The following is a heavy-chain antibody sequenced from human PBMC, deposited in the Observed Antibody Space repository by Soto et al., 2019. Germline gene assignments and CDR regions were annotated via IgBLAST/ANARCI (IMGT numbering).Heavy chain of an antibody. D-gene: IGHD3-10*01. CDR2: IKQDGSEK. Sequence: EVQLVESGGGLVQPGGSLRLSCAASGFTFSSYWMSWVRQAPGKGLEWVANIKQDGSEKYYVDSVKGRFTISRDNATNSLYLQMNSMRAEDTAVYYCAGEGYYGSLYGMDVWGQATTVTVSS. CDR3: AGEGYYGSLYGMDV. CDR1: GFTFSSYW. V-gene: IGHV3-7*01. J-gene: IGHJ6*02.